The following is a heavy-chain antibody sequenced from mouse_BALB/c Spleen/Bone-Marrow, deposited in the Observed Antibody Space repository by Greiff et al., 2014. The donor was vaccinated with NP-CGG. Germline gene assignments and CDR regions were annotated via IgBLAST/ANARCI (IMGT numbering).Heavy chain of an antibody. V-gene: IGHV1-22*01. CDR3: ARGRWYY. Sequence: DVKLVESGPELVKPGASVKISCKTSGYTFTDYTLHWVKQSRGKSLEWIGGVNPNIGGTTYNQKFKGKASLTVNKSSTTAYMELRSLTSEDSAVYYCARGRWYYWGQGTTLTVSS. CDR2: VNPNIGGT. D-gene: IGHD2-3*01. CDR1: GYTFTDYT. J-gene: IGHJ2*01.